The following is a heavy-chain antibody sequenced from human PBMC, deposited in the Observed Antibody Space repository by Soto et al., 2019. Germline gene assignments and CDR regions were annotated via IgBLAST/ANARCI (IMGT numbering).Heavy chain of an antibody. CDR2: ISISSSDR. Sequence: GGSLRLSCAASGFTLRTYTMNWVRQAPGKGLEWVSSISISSSDRYYADSVRGRFTISRDNAKNALYLQMNSLRADDTAVYFCVGGMNPLFGGQGTLVTDSS. J-gene: IGHJ4*01. CDR3: VGGMNPLF. V-gene: IGHV3-21*06. CDR1: GFTLRTYT.